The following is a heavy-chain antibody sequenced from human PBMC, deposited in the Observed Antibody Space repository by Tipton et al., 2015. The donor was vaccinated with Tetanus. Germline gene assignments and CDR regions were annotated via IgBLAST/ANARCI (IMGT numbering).Heavy chain of an antibody. CDR1: GGSINSGTYS. CDR3: ARHLYGYWFDP. CDR2: VYNSGGT. D-gene: IGHD2/OR15-2a*01. J-gene: IGHJ5*02. Sequence: TLSLTCTVSGGSINSGTYSWGWIRQPPGKGLEWIGSVYNSGGTYYNPSLKSRVTIEVDTSQNLFSLTLTSVTAADTAVYYCARHLYGYWFDPWGQGTLVTVSS. V-gene: IGHV4-39*02.